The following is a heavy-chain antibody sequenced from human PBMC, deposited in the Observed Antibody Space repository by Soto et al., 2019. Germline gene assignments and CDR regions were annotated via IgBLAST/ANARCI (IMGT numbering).Heavy chain of an antibody. J-gene: IGHJ4*02. D-gene: IGHD2-15*01. CDR2: IKSKTDGGTT. CDR1: GFTFSNAW. Sequence: GGSLRLSCAASGFTFSNAWMSWVRQAPGKGLEWVGRIKSKTDGGTTDYAAPVKGRFTISRDDSKNTLYLQMNSLKTEDTAVYYCTTESMVVAATVTERDYWGQGTLVTSPQ. V-gene: IGHV3-15*01. CDR3: TTESMVVAATVTERDY.